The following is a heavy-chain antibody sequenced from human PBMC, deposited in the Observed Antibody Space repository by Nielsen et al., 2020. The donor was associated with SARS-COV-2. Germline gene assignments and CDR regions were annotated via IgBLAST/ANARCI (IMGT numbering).Heavy chain of an antibody. Sequence: SETLSLTCSVSGDSINNTRYFWAWIRQPPGKGLEWIGKIYYSGSTYYNPSLKSRISMTVDTSKNQFSLKLSSVTAADTAVYYCARDDDNWGSLAYWGQGTLVTVSS. CDR1: GDSINNTRYF. V-gene: IGHV4-39*07. CDR3: ARDDDNWGSLAY. CDR2: IYYSGST. J-gene: IGHJ4*02. D-gene: IGHD7-27*01.